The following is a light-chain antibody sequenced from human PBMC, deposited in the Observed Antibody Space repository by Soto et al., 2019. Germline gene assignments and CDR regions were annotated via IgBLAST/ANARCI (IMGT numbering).Light chain of an antibody. V-gene: IGLV1-40*01. Sequence: QFVLTQPPSVSGAPGQRVTISCTGSRSNIGAGYAVHWYQQLPGTAPKLLIYDNTNRPSGVPDRFSASESGTSASLAITGLQSEDEADYYCQSYDTSLSASVFGGGTKLTVL. CDR1: RSNIGAGYA. J-gene: IGLJ2*01. CDR3: QSYDTSLSASV. CDR2: DNT.